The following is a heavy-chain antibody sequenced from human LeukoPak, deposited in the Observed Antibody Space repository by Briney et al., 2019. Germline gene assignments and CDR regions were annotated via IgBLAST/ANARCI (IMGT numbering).Heavy chain of an antibody. J-gene: IGHJ4*02. CDR1: GGSISSYY. CDR2: IYTSGST. D-gene: IGHD6-19*01. Sequence: PSETLSLTCTVSGGSISSYYWSWIRQPAGKGLGWIGRIYTSGSTNYNPSLKSRVTMSVDTSKNQFSLKLSSVTAADTAVYYCATSAVAGYYFDYWGQGTLVTVSS. V-gene: IGHV4-4*07. CDR3: ATSAVAGYYFDY.